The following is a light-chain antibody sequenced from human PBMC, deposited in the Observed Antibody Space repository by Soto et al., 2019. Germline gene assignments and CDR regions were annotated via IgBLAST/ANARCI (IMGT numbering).Light chain of an antibody. CDR3: QQCYSTPTT. CDR2: AAS. J-gene: IGKJ5*01. CDR1: QNISSY. V-gene: IGKV1-39*01. Sequence: DIQMTPSPSSLSASVGDRVTITCRASQNISSYLNWYQQKPGKAPKLLIYAASSLQSGVPSRFSCSGSGTDFTLTISSLHPEDFATYYCQQCYSTPTTFGQGKQLEIK.